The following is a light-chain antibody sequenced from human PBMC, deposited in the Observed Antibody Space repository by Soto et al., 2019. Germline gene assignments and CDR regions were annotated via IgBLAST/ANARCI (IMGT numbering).Light chain of an antibody. CDR1: RYINTR. CDR2: QTS. Sequence: EIVLTQSPATLSSFPGDRVTLSCRASRYINTRLAWYQHRPGQAPRLLIYQTSIRAAGIPARFSGSGSGTEFTLTISSMQPEDFASYYCQQHRSYPVTFGGGTKGDIK. V-gene: IGKV3-11*01. J-gene: IGKJ4*01. CDR3: QQHRSYPVT.